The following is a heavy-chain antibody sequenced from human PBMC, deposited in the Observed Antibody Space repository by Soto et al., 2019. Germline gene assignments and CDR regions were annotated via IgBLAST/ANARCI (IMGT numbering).Heavy chain of an antibody. Sequence: PGGSLRLSCAASGFTFSSYAMHWVRQAPGKGLEWVAVISYDGSNKYYADSVKGRFTISRDNSKNTLYLQMNSLRAEDTAVYYCARDQLDIVVVVAATSASDYYYGMDVWGQGTTVTVSS. CDR3: ARDQLDIVVVVAATSASDYYYGMDV. V-gene: IGHV3-30-3*01. CDR1: GFTFSSYA. D-gene: IGHD2-15*01. CDR2: ISYDGSNK. J-gene: IGHJ6*02.